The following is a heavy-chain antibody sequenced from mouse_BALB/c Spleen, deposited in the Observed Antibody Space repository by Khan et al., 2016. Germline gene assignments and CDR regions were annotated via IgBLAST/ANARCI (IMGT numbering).Heavy chain of an antibody. D-gene: IGHD2-1*01. CDR1: GFNIKDTY. Sequence: VQLQQSGAELVKPGASVKLSCAAAGFNIKDTYMNWVKQRPEQGLEWIGRIDPVNGETKYDPKFQGKATITADTSSNPAYLQLSSLASEDTAVYYCMRRDYYGTQFAYWGQGPLVTVSA. V-gene: IGHV14-3*02. CDR3: MRRDYYGTQFAY. CDR2: IDPVNGET. J-gene: IGHJ3*01.